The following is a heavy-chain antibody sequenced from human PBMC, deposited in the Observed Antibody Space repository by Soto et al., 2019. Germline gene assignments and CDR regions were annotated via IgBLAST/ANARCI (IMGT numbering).Heavy chain of an antibody. Sequence: QTLSLTCAISGDSVSSNTASWNWIRQSPSRGLEWLGRTYFRSKWYNDYAVSVKSRIIINPDTSNNQFSLQLNSVTPEDTAVYFCAKGDNLGPKTGYAFDPWGQGIMVTRLL. CDR3: AKGDNLGPKTGYAFDP. V-gene: IGHV6-1*01. CDR2: TYFRSKWYN. J-gene: IGHJ5*02. CDR1: GDSVSSNTAS. D-gene: IGHD5-12*01.